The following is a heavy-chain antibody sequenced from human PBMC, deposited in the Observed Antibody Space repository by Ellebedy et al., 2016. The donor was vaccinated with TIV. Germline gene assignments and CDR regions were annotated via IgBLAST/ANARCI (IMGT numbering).Heavy chain of an antibody. J-gene: IGHJ4*02. D-gene: IGHD3-10*01. V-gene: IGHV3-23*01. CDR3: AKEPRYYGSGSYSYFDY. Sequence: GESLKISCAASGFTFSTYAMGWVRQAPGKGLEWVSAISGSASSTFYADSVKGRFTISRDNSKNTLFLQLNSLRAEDTAVYYCAKEPRYYGSGSYSYFDYWGQGTLVTVSS. CDR2: ISGSASST. CDR1: GFTFSTYA.